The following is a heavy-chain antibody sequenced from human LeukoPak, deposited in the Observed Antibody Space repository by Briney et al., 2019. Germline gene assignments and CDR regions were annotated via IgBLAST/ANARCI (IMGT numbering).Heavy chain of an antibody. CDR2: IYTSGST. CDR3: ASHGIRFLEWPDAFDI. J-gene: IGHJ3*02. Sequence: PSETLSLTCTVSGGSISSGSYYWSWIRQPAGKGLEWIGRIYTSGSTNYNPSLKSRVTISVDTSKNQFSLKLSSVTAADTAVYYCASHGIRFLEWPDAFDIWGQGTMVTVSS. V-gene: IGHV4-61*02. D-gene: IGHD3-3*01. CDR1: GGSISSGSYY.